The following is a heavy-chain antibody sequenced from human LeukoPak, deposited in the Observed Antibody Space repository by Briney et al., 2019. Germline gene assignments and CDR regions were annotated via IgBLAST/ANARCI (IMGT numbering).Heavy chain of an antibody. CDR1: GLTVSSNY. D-gene: IGHD6-19*01. Sequence: GGSLRLSCAASGLTVSSNYMAWVRQAPGKGLEWVSVIYSGGSTYYADSVKGIFSISRDNSKNTLFLQMISLRAEDTAVYYCARAGSSGWYAFDIWGLGTMVTVSS. J-gene: IGHJ3*02. CDR2: IYSGGST. CDR3: ARAGSSGWYAFDI. V-gene: IGHV3-66*01.